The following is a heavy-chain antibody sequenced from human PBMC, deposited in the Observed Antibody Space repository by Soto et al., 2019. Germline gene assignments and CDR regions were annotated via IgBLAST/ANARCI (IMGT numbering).Heavy chain of an antibody. CDR1: GFTFSNYW. J-gene: IGHJ5*02. CDR2: IGQDGSQR. Sequence: PVGSLRLSCTASGFTFSNYWMSWVRQAPGKGLEWVANIGQDGSQRNYVDSVKGRFTISRDNAENSLYLQMNSLRAEDTALYYCASARHIGPWGQGTLVTVSS. V-gene: IGHV3-7*01. CDR3: ASARHIGP. D-gene: IGHD2-21*01.